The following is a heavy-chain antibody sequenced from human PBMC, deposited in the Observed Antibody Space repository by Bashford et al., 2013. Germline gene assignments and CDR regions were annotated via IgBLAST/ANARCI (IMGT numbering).Heavy chain of an antibody. J-gene: IGHJ4*02. CDR3: TRGWYGTTVLRGLVFDK. Sequence: GGSLRLSCTTSGFTFGDYAMTWFRQPPGKGLEWVGFMRSKSYGGTTEYAASVRGRFDISVDDSKGIAHLQMSSLKSEDTAVYYCTRGWYGTTVLRGLVFDKWGQGNPGHRLL. CDR2: MRSKSYGGTT. D-gene: IGHD3/OR15-3a*01. V-gene: IGHV3-49*03. CDR1: GFTFGDYA.